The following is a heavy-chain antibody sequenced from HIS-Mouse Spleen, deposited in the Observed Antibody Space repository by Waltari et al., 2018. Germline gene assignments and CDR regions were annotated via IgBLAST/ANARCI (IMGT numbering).Heavy chain of an antibody. CDR3: ARGFVDTAMVDY. CDR2: IRGSGGST. D-gene: IGHD5-18*01. Sequence: EVQLLESGGGLVQPGGSLRLSCAASGFTFSSYAMSLVRQAPGKGLEWVSVIRGSGGSTYYADSVKGRFTISRDNSKNTLYLQMNSLRAEDTAVYYCARGFVDTAMVDYWGQGTLVTVSS. J-gene: IGHJ4*02. V-gene: IGHV3-23*01. CDR1: GFTFSSYA.